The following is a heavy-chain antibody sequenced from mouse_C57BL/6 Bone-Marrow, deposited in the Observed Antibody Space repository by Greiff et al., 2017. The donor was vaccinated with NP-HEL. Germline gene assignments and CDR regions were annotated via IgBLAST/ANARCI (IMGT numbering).Heavy chain of an antibody. J-gene: IGHJ1*03. CDR3: AKVTTVVATYWYFDV. Sequence: VHLVESGPGLVQPSQSLSITCTVSGFSLTSYGVHWVRQPPGKGLEWLGVIWSGGSTDYNAAFISRLSISKDNSKSQVFFKMNSLQADDTAIYYCAKVTTVVATYWYFDVWGTGTTVTVSS. CDR1: GFSLTSYG. CDR2: IWSGGST. V-gene: IGHV2-4*01. D-gene: IGHD1-1*01.